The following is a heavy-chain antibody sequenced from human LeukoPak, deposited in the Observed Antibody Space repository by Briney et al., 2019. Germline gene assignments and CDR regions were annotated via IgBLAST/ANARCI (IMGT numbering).Heavy chain of an antibody. Sequence: AGGSLRLSCAASGFTFSSYSMNWVRQAPGKGLEWVSYISSSSSTIYYADSVKGRFTISRDNAKNSLYLQMNSLRAEDTALYYCAKASGYSSSKHAFDIWGQGTMVTVSS. CDR1: GFTFSSYS. J-gene: IGHJ3*02. D-gene: IGHD6-13*01. CDR2: ISSSSSTI. CDR3: AKASGYSSSKHAFDI. V-gene: IGHV3-48*04.